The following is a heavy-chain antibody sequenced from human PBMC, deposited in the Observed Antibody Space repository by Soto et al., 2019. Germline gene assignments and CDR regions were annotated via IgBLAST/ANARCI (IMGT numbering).Heavy chain of an antibody. CDR2: IKQDGSEK. Sequence: EVQLVESGGDLVQPGGSLRLSCAASGFTFSSFWMSWVRQAPGRGLEWVANIKQDGSEKYYVDSVKGRFTISRDNGKNSLYLQMNSLRAEDTAVYYCGKGRGMDVWGQGTTVTVSS. CDR1: GFTFSSFW. V-gene: IGHV3-7*01. CDR3: GKGRGMDV. J-gene: IGHJ6*02.